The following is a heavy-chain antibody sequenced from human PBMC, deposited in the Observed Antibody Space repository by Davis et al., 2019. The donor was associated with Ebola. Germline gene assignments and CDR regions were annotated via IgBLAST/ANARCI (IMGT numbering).Heavy chain of an antibody. CDR2: IYPGDSDT. CDR3: GRLEDSGSYSEDY. D-gene: IGHD1-26*01. Sequence: PGGSLRLSCKGSGYSFTFYWIGWVRQMPGKGLEWMGIIYPGDSDTRYSPSFQGQVTISADKSISTAYLQWSSLKASDTAMYYCGRLEDSGSYSEDYWGQGTLVTVSS. V-gene: IGHV5-51*01. CDR1: GYSFTFYW. J-gene: IGHJ4*02.